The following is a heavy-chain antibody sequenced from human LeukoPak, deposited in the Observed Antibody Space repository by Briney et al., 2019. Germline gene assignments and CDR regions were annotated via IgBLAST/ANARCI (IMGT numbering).Heavy chain of an antibody. CDR3: ARGIWKGNRSSYYYMDV. CDR1: GYTFTSYD. CDR2: MNPNSGNT. J-gene: IGHJ6*03. V-gene: IGHV1-8*01. D-gene: IGHD2/OR15-2a*01. Sequence: ASVKVSCTASGYTFTSYDINWVRQATGQGLEWMGWMNPNSGNTGYAQKFQGRVTMTRNTSISTAYMELSSLRSEDTAVYYCARGIWKGNRSSYYYMDVWGKGTTVTISS.